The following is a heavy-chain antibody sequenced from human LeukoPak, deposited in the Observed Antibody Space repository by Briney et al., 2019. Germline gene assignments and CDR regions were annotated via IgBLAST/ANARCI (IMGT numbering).Heavy chain of an antibody. J-gene: IGHJ4*02. Sequence: GGSLRLYCAASGFTFSDFYMSWIRQAPGNGLESVSYISGSSSNTNYADSVKGRFTISRDNAKNSLYLQMNSLRPEDTAVYYCTRHPAEGDYWGQGTLVTVSS. CDR2: ISGSSSNT. CDR1: GFTFSDFY. CDR3: TRHPAEGDY. V-gene: IGHV3-11*03. D-gene: IGHD2-15*01.